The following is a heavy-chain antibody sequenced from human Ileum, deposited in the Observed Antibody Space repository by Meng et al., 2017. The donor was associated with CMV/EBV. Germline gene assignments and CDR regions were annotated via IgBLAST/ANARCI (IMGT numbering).Heavy chain of an antibody. J-gene: IGHJ6*02. V-gene: IGHV3-13*01. CDR2: IGTAGDT. Sequence: GESLKISCAASGFTFSSYDMHWVRQATGKGLEWVSAIGTAGDTYYPGSVKGRFTISRDNAKNSLYLQMNSLRAEDTALYYCARDIVDNEDGVWGQGTTVTVSS. D-gene: IGHD5-12*01. CDR3: ARDIVDNEDGV. CDR1: GFTFSSYD.